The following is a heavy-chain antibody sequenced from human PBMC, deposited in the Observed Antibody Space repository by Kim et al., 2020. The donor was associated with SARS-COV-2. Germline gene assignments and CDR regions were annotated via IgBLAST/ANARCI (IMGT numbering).Heavy chain of an antibody. J-gene: IGHJ4*02. D-gene: IGHD1-26*01. V-gene: IGHV3-30*07. CDR3: AGTRTSTGTYSAFDY. Sequence: DSVQGRFTISRDNSKNTLYLQMSSLRAEDTAVYYCAGTRTSTGTYSAFDYWGQGTLVTVSS.